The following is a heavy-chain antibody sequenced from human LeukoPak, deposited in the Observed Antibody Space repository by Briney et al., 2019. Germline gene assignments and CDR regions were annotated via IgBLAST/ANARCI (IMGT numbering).Heavy chain of an antibody. V-gene: IGHV3-66*01. CDR2: IYSCGST. CDR3: ASSTYTGSHWDAFDI. J-gene: IGHJ3*02. CDR1: GFSVSCNS. Sequence: GGSLRLSCAASGFSVSCNSINWVRQAPGKGLEWVSLIYSCGSTYYADSVKGRFTISRDNSMNTLYLQMNSLRAEDTAVYYCASSTYTGSHWDAFDIWGQGTMVTVSS. D-gene: IGHD1-26*01.